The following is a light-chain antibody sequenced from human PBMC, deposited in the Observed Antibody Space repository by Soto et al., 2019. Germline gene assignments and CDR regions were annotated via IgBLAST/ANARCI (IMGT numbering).Light chain of an antibody. CDR2: GAS. Sequence: IVLTQSPGTLSLSPGARATLSCRASQSVSSNLAWYQQKPGQAPRLLIYGASTRATGIPARFSGSGSGTELTITISSLQSEDFEVYDGQQYNTQGVTFGPGTKVDIK. CDR3: QQYNTQGVT. J-gene: IGKJ3*01. CDR1: QSVSSN. V-gene: IGKV3-15*01.